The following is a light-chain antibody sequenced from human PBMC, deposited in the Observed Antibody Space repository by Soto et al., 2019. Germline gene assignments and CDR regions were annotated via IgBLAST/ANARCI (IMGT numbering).Light chain of an antibody. CDR3: QQYHNSPRT. Sequence: EIVVTQSPGTLSLSPGERATLSCRASQSVTSWYLAWYQQKPGQAPRLLIYGASNRATGIPDRFSGSGSGTDFTLTISRLEPEDFAMYYCQQYHNSPRTFGQGTKVDIK. V-gene: IGKV3-20*01. CDR1: QSVTSWY. CDR2: GAS. J-gene: IGKJ1*01.